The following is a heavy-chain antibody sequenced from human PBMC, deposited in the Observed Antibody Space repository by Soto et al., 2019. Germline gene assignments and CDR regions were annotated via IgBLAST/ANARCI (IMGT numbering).Heavy chain of an antibody. Sequence: GASVKVSCKASGYTFTSYYMHWVRQAPGQGLEWMGIINPSGGSTSYAQKFQGRVTMTRDTSTSTVYMELSSLRSEDTAVYYCAREEWLLQAPGDAFDIWGQGTMGTVSS. CDR2: INPSGGST. D-gene: IGHD3-22*01. V-gene: IGHV1-46*01. CDR3: AREEWLLQAPGDAFDI. CDR1: GYTFTSYY. J-gene: IGHJ3*02.